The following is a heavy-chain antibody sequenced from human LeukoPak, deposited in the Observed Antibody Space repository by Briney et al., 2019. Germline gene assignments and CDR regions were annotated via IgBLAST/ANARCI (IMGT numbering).Heavy chain of an antibody. CDR1: GFTFSSYS. Sequence: SGGSLRLSCAASGFTFSSYSMNWVRQAPGKGLEWVSALSGSGGSTYYADSVKGRFTISRDNSKNTLNLQMYSLRVEDTAVYYCAKDQTYCSGDCYSWVDYWGQGTLVTVSS. V-gene: IGHV3-23*01. J-gene: IGHJ4*02. CDR2: LSGSGGST. CDR3: AKDQTYCSGDCYSWVDY. D-gene: IGHD2-21*01.